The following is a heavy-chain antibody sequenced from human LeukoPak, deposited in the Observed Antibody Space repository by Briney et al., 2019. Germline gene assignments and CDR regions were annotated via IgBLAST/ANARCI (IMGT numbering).Heavy chain of an antibody. CDR1: GLTFSDYA. V-gene: IGHV3-23*01. J-gene: IGHJ4*02. CDR2: ITSGFTP. CDR3: AKDYSDSRVADVFLEY. D-gene: IGHD2-21*01. Sequence: GGSLRLSCAASGLTFSDYAMSWFRQAPGKGLEYVAGITSGFTPLYADFVKGRFTVSRDNSKSTFHLQMSSLRAEDTAVYFCAKDYSDSRVADVFLEYWGQGTLVTVSS.